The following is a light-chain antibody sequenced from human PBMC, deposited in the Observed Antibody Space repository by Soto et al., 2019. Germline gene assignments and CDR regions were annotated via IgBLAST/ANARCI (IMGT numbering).Light chain of an antibody. CDR1: SSDVGGYNY. Sequence: QSALTQPASVSGSPGQSITISCTGTSSDVGGYNYVSWYQQHPGKAPKLMIYDVSNRPSGVSNRFSGSKSGNTASLTISGLQAEDEADYYCSSYTSSTHYVFGTGPKLTVL. CDR2: DVS. CDR3: SSYTSSTHYV. V-gene: IGLV2-14*01. J-gene: IGLJ1*01.